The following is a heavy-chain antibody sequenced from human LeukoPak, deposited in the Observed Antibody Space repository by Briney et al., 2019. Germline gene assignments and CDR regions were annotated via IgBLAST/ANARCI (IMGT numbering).Heavy chain of an antibody. D-gene: IGHD5-24*01. CDR3: ARGFDGYYGFDL. J-gene: IGHJ3*01. V-gene: IGHV3-7*05. Sequence: GGSLRLSCAASGFTFTTYWMSWVRQAPGKGLEWVANVNQDGVEKYYVASVRGRLTISRDNAKNSMYVQMNSLRAEDTAVYYCARGFDGYYGFDLWGQGTMVTVSS. CDR2: VNQDGVEK. CDR1: GFTFTTYW.